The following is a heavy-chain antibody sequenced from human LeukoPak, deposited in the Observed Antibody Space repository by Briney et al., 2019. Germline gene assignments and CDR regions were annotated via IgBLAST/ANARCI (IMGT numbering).Heavy chain of an antibody. CDR2: IYYSGST. V-gene: IGHV4-39*02. J-gene: IGHJ4*02. D-gene: IGHD3-10*01. CDR1: GGSISSSSYY. CDR3: ARETYLWGRFGDLDY. Sequence: ASETLSLTCTVSGGSISSSSYYWGWIRQPPGKGLEWIGSIYYSGSTYYNPSLKSRVTISVDTSKNQFSLKLSSVTAADTAVYYCARETYLWGRFGDLDYWGQGTLVTVSS.